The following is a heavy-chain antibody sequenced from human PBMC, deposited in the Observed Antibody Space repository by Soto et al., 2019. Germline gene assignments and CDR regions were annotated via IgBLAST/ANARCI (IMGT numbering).Heavy chain of an antibody. CDR2: ISGSGGST. D-gene: IGHD3-9*01. Sequence: GGSLRLSCAASGFTFSSYVMSWVRQAPGKGLEWVSAISGSGGSTYYADSVKGRFTISRDNSKNTLYLQMNSLRAEDTAVYYCAKCPSYYDILTGYYESNDYWGQGTLVTVSS. CDR3: AKCPSYYDILTGYYESNDY. J-gene: IGHJ4*02. V-gene: IGHV3-23*01. CDR1: GFTFSSYV.